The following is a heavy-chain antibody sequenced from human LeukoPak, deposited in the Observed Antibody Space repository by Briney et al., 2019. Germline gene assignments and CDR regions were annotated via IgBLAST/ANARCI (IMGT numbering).Heavy chain of an antibody. CDR1: GFMFHDYA. Sequence: GGSLGLSCAAPGFMFHDYAIHWVRQAPGKGLEWVSLISGDGGSTFYADSVKGRFTISRDNSKNSLYLQMNSMRSDDTALYYCARESESSGWYDYWGQGTLVTVSS. V-gene: IGHV3-43*02. CDR2: ISGDGGST. D-gene: IGHD6-19*01. CDR3: ARESESSGWYDY. J-gene: IGHJ4*02.